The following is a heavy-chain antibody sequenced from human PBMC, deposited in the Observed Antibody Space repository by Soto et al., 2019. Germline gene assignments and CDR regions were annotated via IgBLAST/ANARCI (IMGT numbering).Heavy chain of an antibody. CDR3: TTDGCSSTSCYFYYYYYYGMDV. V-gene: IGHV3-15*07. J-gene: IGHJ6*02. CDR2: IKSKTDGGTT. D-gene: IGHD2-2*01. CDR1: GFTFSNAW. Sequence: SGGGLVKPGGSLRLSCAASGFTFSNAWMNWVRQAPGKGLEWVGRIKSKTDGGTTDYAAPMKGRFTISRDDSKNTLYLQMNSLKTEDTAVYYCTTDGCSSTSCYFYYYYYYGMDVWGQGTTVTVSS.